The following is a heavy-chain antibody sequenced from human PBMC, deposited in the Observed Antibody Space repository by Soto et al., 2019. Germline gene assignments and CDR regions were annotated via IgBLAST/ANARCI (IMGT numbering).Heavy chain of an antibody. CDR2: IYHSGST. CDR3: ARSDGRY. Sequence: PSETLSLTCAVSGASISSGNWWSWVRQSPGKGLEWIGEIYHSGSTNHNPSLKSRVTISVDTSKNQFSLKLSSVTAADTAVYYCARSDGRYWGQGTLVTVSS. J-gene: IGHJ4*02. CDR1: GASISSGNW. V-gene: IGHV4-4*02.